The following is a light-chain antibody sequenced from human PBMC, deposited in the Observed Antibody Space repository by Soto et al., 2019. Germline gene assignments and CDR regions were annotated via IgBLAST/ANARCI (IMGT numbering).Light chain of an antibody. J-gene: IGKJ1*01. CDR2: HAS. CDR1: QNIDRW. CDR3: QHYNSYGT. V-gene: IGKV1-5*01. Sequence: DIQMTQSNSILSASVGYRFTITFRASQNIDRWVAWYQQKSGKAPKILIYHASSLETGVPSRFSGSGSGTEFTLTISSVQPDDFASYYCQHYNSYGTFGQGTKVDIK.